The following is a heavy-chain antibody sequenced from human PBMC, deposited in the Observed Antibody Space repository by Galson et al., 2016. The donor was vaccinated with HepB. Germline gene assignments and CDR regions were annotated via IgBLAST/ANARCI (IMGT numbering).Heavy chain of an antibody. V-gene: IGHV3-48*01. Sequence: SLRLSCAASGFTFSSYSMNWVRQAPGKGLEWFSYISSSSSTIYYAGSVKGRFTISRDDSKNTLYLQMNSLRVEDTAIYYCAKGRREIDQDFDYWGQGTLVTVSS. J-gene: IGHJ4*02. CDR2: ISSSSSTI. CDR1: GFTFSSYS. D-gene: IGHD5-24*01. CDR3: AKGRREIDQDFDY.